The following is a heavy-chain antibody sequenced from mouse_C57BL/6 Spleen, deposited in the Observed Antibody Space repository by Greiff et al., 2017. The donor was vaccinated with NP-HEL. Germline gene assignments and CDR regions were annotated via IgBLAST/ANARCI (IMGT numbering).Heavy chain of an antibody. V-gene: IGHV1-4*01. CDR1: GYTFTSYT. J-gene: IGHJ4*01. Sequence: VQLQQSGAELARPGASVKMSCKASGYTFTSYTMHWVKQRPGQGLEWIGYINPSSGYTKYNQKFKDKATLTADKSSSTAYMQLSSLTSEDSAVYYCASIYYGDYYAMDYWGQGTSVTVSS. D-gene: IGHD2-1*01. CDR3: ASIYYGDYYAMDY. CDR2: INPSSGYT.